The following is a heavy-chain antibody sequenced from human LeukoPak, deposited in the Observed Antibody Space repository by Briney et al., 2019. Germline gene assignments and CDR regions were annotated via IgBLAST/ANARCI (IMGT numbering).Heavy chain of an antibody. CDR3: AKGGLRYSDY. CDR1: GFTFSSYG. J-gene: IGHJ4*02. Sequence: GRSLRLSCAASGFTFSSYGMRWVRQAPGKGLEWVAVISYDGSNKYYADSVKGRFTISRDNSKNTLYLQMNSLRAEDTAVYYCAKGGLRYSDYWGQGTLVTVSS. D-gene: IGHD1-1*01. CDR2: ISYDGSNK. V-gene: IGHV3-30*18.